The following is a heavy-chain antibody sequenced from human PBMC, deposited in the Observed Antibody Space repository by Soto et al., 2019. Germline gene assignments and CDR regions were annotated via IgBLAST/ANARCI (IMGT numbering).Heavy chain of an antibody. CDR1: GGSISSHC. J-gene: IGHJ5*02. CDR3: ARVGGYEVQGKNSFDP. V-gene: IGHV4-4*07. CDR2: IYASGST. Sequence: SETLSRTCTVSGGSISSHCWSWIRQPSGKGLEWIGRIYASGSTSYSPSLKSRVTMSLDTSRNQFSPKLTSVTAEDKAMYYCARVGGYEVQGKNSFDPWGQGSLLTVSS. D-gene: IGHD1-26*01.